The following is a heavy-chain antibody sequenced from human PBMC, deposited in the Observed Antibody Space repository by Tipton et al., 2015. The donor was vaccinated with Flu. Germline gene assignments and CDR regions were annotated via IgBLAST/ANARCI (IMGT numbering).Heavy chain of an antibody. CDR3: AKVIPELVAGLDS. CDR2: VSATGGT. V-gene: IGHV3-23*01. D-gene: IGHD6-19*01. CDR1: GFTFSRCG. J-gene: IGHJ4*02. Sequence: SLRLSCAVSGFTFSRCGVSWVRQAPGKGLEWVAGVSATGGTYFADSVKGRFTFSRDNFKNTLYLNMNSLRADDTALYYCAKVIPELVAGLDSWGQGTLVTVSS.